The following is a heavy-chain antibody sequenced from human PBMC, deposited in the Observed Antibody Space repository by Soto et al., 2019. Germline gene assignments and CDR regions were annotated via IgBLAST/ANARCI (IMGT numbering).Heavy chain of an antibody. CDR3: ARDTSSTSLRAEYFQF. CDR1: GGPVGYTSFY. J-gene: IGHJ1*01. V-gene: IGHV4-39*02. D-gene: IGHD6-13*01. CDR2: VHHSVTT. Sequence: SETLSLTCDVSGGPVGYTSFYWGWLRQSPGKGLEWIGGVHHSVTTYYNPSLKGRVTISMDTSKNQFSLRLTSVTAADTAVYYCARDTSSTSLRAEYFQFWGQGTQVTVSS.